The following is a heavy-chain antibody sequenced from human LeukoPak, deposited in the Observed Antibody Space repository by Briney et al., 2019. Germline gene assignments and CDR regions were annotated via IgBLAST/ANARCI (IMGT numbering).Heavy chain of an antibody. Sequence: GGSLRLSCAASGFTFSSYAMSWVRQAPGKGLEWVSAISGSGGSTYYADSVKGRFTISRDNSKNTLYLQMNSLRAEDTAVYYCAKEPVPDLNDDAFVDYWGQGTLVIVSS. CDR1: GFTFSSYA. CDR3: AKEPVPDLNDDAFVDY. J-gene: IGHJ4*02. CDR2: ISGSGGST. D-gene: IGHD1-1*01. V-gene: IGHV3-23*01.